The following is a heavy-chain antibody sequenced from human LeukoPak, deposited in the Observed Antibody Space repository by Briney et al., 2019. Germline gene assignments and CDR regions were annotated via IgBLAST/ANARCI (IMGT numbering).Heavy chain of an antibody. CDR2: ISGSGRST. CDR1: GFTFNNYA. CDR3: AKEGGPAPYYYYYMDV. Sequence: PGGSLRLSCAVSGFTFNNYAMNWVRQAPGKGLEWVSVISGSGRSTFYADSVKGRFTISRDDSKKMLFLQMNSLRAEDTAIYYCAKEGGPAPYYYYYMDVWGKGSTVTVSS. J-gene: IGHJ6*03. D-gene: IGHD2-2*01. V-gene: IGHV3-23*01.